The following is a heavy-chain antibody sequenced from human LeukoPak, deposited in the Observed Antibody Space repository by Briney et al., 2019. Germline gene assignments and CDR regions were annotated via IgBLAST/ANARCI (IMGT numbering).Heavy chain of an antibody. CDR2: IGTAGDT. J-gene: IGHJ4*02. CDR3: ARVGWGSGSYYFDY. Sequence: GGSLRLSCAASGFTFSSYDMHWVRQATGKGLEWVSAIGTAGDTYYPGSVKDRFTISRENAKNSLYLQMNSLRAGDTAVYYCARVGWGSGSYYFDYWGQGTLVTVSS. CDR1: GFTFSSYD. V-gene: IGHV3-13*04. D-gene: IGHD3-10*01.